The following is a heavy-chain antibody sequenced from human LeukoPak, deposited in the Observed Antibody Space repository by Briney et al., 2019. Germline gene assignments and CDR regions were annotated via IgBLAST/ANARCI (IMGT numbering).Heavy chain of an antibody. CDR2: IKQDGSET. CDR3: ASRKLGNDY. V-gene: IGHV3-7*01. CDR1: EFTFSYYW. J-gene: IGHJ4*02. Sequence: GGSLRLSCAASEFTFSYYWMSWVRQAPGKGLEWVANIKQDGSETFYVDSVKGRFSISRDNAKKSLYLQMNSLRAEDTAVYYCASRKLGNDYWGQGTLVTVSS. D-gene: IGHD7-27*01.